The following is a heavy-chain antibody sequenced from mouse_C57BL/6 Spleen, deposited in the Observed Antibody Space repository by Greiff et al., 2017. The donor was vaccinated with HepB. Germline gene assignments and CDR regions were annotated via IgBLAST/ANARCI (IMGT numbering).Heavy chain of an antibody. Sequence: QVQLQQPGAELVKPGASVKMSCKASGYTFTSYWITWVKQRPGQGLEWIGDIYPGSGSTNYNEKFKSKATLTVDTSSSTAYMQLSSLTSEDSAVYYCARSKNRGLGPYAMDYWGQGTSVTVSS. V-gene: IGHV1-55*01. J-gene: IGHJ4*01. D-gene: IGHD3-3*01. CDR3: ARSKNRGLGPYAMDY. CDR2: IYPGSGST. CDR1: GYTFTSYW.